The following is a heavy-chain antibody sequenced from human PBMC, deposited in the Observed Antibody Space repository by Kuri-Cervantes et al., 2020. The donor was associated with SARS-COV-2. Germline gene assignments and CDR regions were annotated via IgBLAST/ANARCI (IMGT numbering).Heavy chain of an antibody. D-gene: IGHD6-13*01. CDR3: ARDQSSSWYNWFDP. CDR1: GGTFSSYA. Sequence: SVKVSCKASGGTFSSYAISWVRQAPGQGLEWMGGIIPIFGTANYAQKFQGRVTMTRDTSTSTVYMELSSLTSDDTAVYYCARDQSSSWYNWFDPWGPGTLVTVSS. V-gene: IGHV1-69*05. J-gene: IGHJ5*02. CDR2: IIPIFGTA.